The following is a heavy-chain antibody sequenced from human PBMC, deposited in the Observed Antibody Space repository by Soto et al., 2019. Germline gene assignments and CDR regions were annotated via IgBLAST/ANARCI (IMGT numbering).Heavy chain of an antibody. CDR1: EFTLSSHG. V-gene: IGHV3-23*01. D-gene: IGHD4-17*01. J-gene: IGHJ6*03. CDR3: ASQGLVTTEGSDYYYYMDV. Sequence: EVQLMESGGGLVQPGGSLRLSCAASEFTLSSHGMSWVRQAPGRGLEWVSSISDSGGRTYYADSVKGRFTISRDNSKNTLYLQMNGLRAGDTAVYYCASQGLVTTEGSDYYYYMDVWGKGTTVTVSS. CDR2: ISDSGGRT.